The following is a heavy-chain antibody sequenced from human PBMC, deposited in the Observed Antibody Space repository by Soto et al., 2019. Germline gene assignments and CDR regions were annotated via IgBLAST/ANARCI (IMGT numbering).Heavy chain of an antibody. CDR2: ISGYNGNT. Sequence: QVQLVQSGAEVKKPGASVKVSCKASGYTFTIYGISWVRQAPGQGLEWMGWISGYNGNTDYAQNLQHRVTLTTDASTSSVYMELRRLRSDDTAVYYCARVDYYDISGYYGYWGQGPLITVSS. V-gene: IGHV1-18*04. CDR1: GYTFTIYG. J-gene: IGHJ4*02. CDR3: ARVDYYDISGYYGY. D-gene: IGHD3-22*01.